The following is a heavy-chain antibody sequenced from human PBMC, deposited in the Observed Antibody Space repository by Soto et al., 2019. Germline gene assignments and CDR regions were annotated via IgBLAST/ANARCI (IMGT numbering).Heavy chain of an antibody. CDR1: GFTFSSYA. CDR3: ARDGGGTYYDFWSGYYTPYYYGMDV. CDR2: ISYDGSNK. J-gene: IGHJ6*02. V-gene: IGHV3-30-3*01. D-gene: IGHD3-3*01. Sequence: SLRLSCAASGFTFSSYAMHWVRQAPGKGLEWVAVISYDGSNKYYADSVKGRFTISRDNSKNTLYLQMNSLRAEDTAVYYCARDGGGTYYDFWSGYYTPYYYGMDVWGQGTTVTVSS.